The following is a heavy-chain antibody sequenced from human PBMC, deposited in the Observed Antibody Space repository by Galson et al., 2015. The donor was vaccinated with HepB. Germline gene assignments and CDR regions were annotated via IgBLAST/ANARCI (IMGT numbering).Heavy chain of an antibody. J-gene: IGHJ3*02. V-gene: IGHV3-30*04. Sequence: LRLSCAASGFTFSSYAIHWVHQAPGKGLEWVAGISYDGSDKYYADSVQGRFTISRDNSKETLYLQMNSLRAEDTAVYYCARDLPQRRVGARTGAFDIWGQGTMVTVSS. D-gene: IGHD1-26*01. CDR2: ISYDGSDK. CDR1: GFTFSSYA. CDR3: ARDLPQRRVGARTGAFDI.